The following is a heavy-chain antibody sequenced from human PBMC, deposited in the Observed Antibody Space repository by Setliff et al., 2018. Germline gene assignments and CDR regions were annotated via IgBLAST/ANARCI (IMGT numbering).Heavy chain of an antibody. CDR2: VFFTGDT. J-gene: IGHJ4*02. Sequence: PSETLSLTCAAYGGTFSDYYWTWIRQPPGKGLEWIGYVFFTGDTDYNPSLGSRVTISLDRSKTQFSLKLSSVTAADTAVYYCARGGVTAVWDLTDWGQGTLVTVSS. D-gene: IGHD2-21*02. V-gene: IGHV4-59*01. CDR1: GGTFSDYY. CDR3: ARGGVTAVWDLTD.